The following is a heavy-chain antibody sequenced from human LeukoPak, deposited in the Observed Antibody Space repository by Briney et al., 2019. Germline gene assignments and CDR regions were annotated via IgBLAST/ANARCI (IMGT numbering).Heavy chain of an antibody. J-gene: IGHJ4*02. V-gene: IGHV1-18*01. Sequence: AASVKVSCKASGYIFTSYGISWVRQAPGQGFEWMGWISAYNGNTNYAQRFQGRVTMTTDTSTSTAYMELRSLRSDDTAVYYCASDDCTNGVCYVAYWGQGTLVTVSS. CDR3: ASDDCTNGVCYVAY. D-gene: IGHD2-8*01. CDR1: GYIFTSYG. CDR2: ISAYNGNT.